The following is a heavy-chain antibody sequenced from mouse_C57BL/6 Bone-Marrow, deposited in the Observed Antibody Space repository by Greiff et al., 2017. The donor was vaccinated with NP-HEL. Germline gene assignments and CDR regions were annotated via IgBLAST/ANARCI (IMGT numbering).Heavy chain of an antibody. D-gene: IGHD4-1*01. CDR1: GYAFSSSW. V-gene: IGHV1-82*01. Sequence: QVQLQQSGPELVKPGASVKISCKAFGYAFSSSWMNWVKQRPGKGLEWIGRIYPGDGDTNYNGKFKGKATLTADKSSSTAYMQLSSLTSEDSAVYFCANDWDYFDYWGQGTTLTVSS. CDR2: IYPGDGDT. J-gene: IGHJ2*01. CDR3: ANDWDYFDY.